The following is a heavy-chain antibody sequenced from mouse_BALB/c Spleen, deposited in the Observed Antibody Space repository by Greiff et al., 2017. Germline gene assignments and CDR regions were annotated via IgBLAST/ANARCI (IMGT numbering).Heavy chain of an antibody. Sequence: EVQLQQSGPSLVKPSQTLSLTCSVTGDSITSGYWNWIRKFPGNKLEYMGYISYSGSTYYNPSLKSRISITRDTSKNQYYLQLNSVTTEDTATYYCASGDDGYYAWFAYWGQGTLVTVSA. CDR2: ISYSGST. V-gene: IGHV3-8*02. CDR3: ASGDDGYYAWFAY. D-gene: IGHD2-3*01. J-gene: IGHJ3*01. CDR1: GDSITSGY.